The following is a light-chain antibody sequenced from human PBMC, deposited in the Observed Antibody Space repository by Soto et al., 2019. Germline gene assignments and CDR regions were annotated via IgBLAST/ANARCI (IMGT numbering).Light chain of an antibody. V-gene: IGKV3-20*01. Sequence: EIVLTQSPGTLSLSPGERATLSCRASQSVSSSYLAWYQQKPGQPPRLLIYGASSRATGIPDRFSGSGSGTDFTLTISRLEPEDFAVYYCQQYGSSHYTFGQGTKLEIK. J-gene: IGKJ2*01. CDR1: QSVSSSY. CDR3: QQYGSSHYT. CDR2: GAS.